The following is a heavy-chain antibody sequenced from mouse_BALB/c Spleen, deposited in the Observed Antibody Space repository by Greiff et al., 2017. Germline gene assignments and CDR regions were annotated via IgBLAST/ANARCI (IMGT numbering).Heavy chain of an antibody. V-gene: IGHV1S137*01. CDR2: ISTYYGDA. D-gene: IGHD2-1*01. CDR1: GYTFTDYA. J-gene: IGHJ4*01. Sequence: QVQLQQSGAELVRPGVSVKISCKGSGYTFTDYAMHWVKQSHAKSLEWIGVISTYYGDASYNQKFKGKATMTVDKSSSTAYMELARLTSEDSAIYYCARRGKGPMDYWGQGTSVTVSS. CDR3: ARRGKGPMDY.